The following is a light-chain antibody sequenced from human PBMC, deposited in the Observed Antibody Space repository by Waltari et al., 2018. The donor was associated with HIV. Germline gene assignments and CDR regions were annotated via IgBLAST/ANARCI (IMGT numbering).Light chain of an antibody. J-gene: IGLJ2*01. CDR1: TSNIGRNT. Sequence: QSVLTQPPSASGTPAQRVTIPSSGSTSNIGRNTVSWFQQFPGTAPKVLIYGKNQRPSGVPDRFSGSKSGTSASLAISGLQSEDEADYYCASWDDSLNGPVFGGGTKLTVV. V-gene: IGLV1-44*01. CDR3: ASWDDSLNGPV. CDR2: GKN.